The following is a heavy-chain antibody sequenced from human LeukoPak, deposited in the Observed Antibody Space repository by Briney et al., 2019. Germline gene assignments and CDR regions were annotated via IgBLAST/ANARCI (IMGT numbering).Heavy chain of an antibody. D-gene: IGHD3-10*01. CDR2: IYPRDSNT. V-gene: IGHV5-51*01. Sequence: GASLKISCNGSGYTFNTYWIGWVRQMPGKGLEWMGIIYPRDSNTKYSPSFQGQVTISVDKSISTAYLQWGSLKASDTAMYYCARPVYFGSHYWGQGTPVTVSS. J-gene: IGHJ4*02. CDR1: GYTFNTYW. CDR3: ARPVYFGSHY.